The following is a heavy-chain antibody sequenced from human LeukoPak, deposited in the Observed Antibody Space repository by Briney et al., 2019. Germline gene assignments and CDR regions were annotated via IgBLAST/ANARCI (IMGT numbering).Heavy chain of an antibody. V-gene: IGHV3-23*01. D-gene: IGHD6-13*01. CDR2: ISGSGGGT. CDR3: ARQAAAGNYIDY. Sequence: GGSLRLSCAASGFTFSSYAMSWVRQAPGKGLEWVSAISGSGGGTYYADSVKGRFTISRDNSKNTLYLQMNSLRAEDTAVYYCARQAAAGNYIDYWGQGTLVTVSS. J-gene: IGHJ4*02. CDR1: GFTFSSYA.